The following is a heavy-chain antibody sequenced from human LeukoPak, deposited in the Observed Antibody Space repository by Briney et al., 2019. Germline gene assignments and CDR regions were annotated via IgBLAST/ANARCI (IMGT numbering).Heavy chain of an antibody. J-gene: IGHJ3*02. Sequence: SETLSLTCTVSGGSISSYYWSWIRQPPGKGLEWIGYIYYGGSTNYNPSLKSRVTISVDTSKNQFSLKLSSVTAADTAVYYCAREGGYDILTHHDAFDIWGQGTMVTVSS. CDR1: GGSISSYY. CDR2: IYYGGST. D-gene: IGHD3-9*01. CDR3: AREGGYDILTHHDAFDI. V-gene: IGHV4-59*01.